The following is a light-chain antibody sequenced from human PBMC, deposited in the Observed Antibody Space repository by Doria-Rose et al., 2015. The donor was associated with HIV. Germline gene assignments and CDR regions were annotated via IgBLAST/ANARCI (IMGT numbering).Light chain of an antibody. CDR1: QSVSSSE. V-gene: IGKV3-20*01. CDR3: QQYVSSPLT. Sequence: QSPGTLSLSPGERATISCSASQSVSSSELCWYQQKPGQAPRLLIYDVSTRATGIPDRFSGSGSGTDFTLAISRLEPEDFAVYYCQQYVSSPLTFGGGTKVEIK. J-gene: IGKJ4*01. CDR2: DVS.